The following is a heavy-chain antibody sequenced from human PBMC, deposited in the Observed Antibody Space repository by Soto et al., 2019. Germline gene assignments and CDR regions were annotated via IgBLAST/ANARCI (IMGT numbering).Heavy chain of an antibody. Sequence: SETLSLTCAVSGGSISSSNWWSWVRQPPGKGLEWIGEIYHSGSTNYNPSLKSRVTISVDKSKNQFSLKLSSVTAADTAVYYCARGGGIVVPAANWFDPWGQGTLVTVSS. CDR2: IYHSGST. J-gene: IGHJ5*02. CDR3: ARGGGIVVPAANWFDP. CDR1: GGSISSSNW. V-gene: IGHV4-4*02. D-gene: IGHD2-2*01.